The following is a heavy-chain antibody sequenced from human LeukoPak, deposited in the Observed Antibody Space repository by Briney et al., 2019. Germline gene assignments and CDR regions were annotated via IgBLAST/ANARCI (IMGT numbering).Heavy chain of an antibody. D-gene: IGHD7-27*01. J-gene: IGHJ3*02. V-gene: IGHV4-39*01. CDR2: IYYSGST. CDR1: GGSISSSSYY. Sequence: SETLSLTCTVSGGSISSSSYYWGWIRQPPGKGLEWIGSIYYSGSTYYNPSLKSRVTISVDTSKNQFSLKLSSVTAADTAVYYCARTLGPHKGLPSFDIWGQGTLVTVSS. CDR3: ARTLGPHKGLPSFDI.